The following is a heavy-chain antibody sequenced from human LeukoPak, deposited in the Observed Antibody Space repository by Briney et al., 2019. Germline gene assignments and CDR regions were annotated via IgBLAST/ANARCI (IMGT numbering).Heavy chain of an antibody. CDR2: MNPNSGNT. D-gene: IGHD3-9*01. CDR3: ASAASTGYSFTIVNLDY. J-gene: IGHJ4*02. CDR1: GYTFTSYD. V-gene: IGHV1-8*01. Sequence: ASVKVSCKASGYTFTSYDINWVRQATGQGLEWMGWMNPNSGNTGYAQKFQGRVTMTRNTSISTAYMELSSLRSEDTAVYYCASAASTGYSFTIVNLDYWGQGTLVTVSS.